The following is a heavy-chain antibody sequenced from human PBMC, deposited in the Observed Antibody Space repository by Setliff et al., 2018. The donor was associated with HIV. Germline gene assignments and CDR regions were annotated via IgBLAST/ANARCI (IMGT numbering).Heavy chain of an antibody. J-gene: IGHJ6*02. V-gene: IGHV4-30-4*08. CDR2: MSDIGST. D-gene: IGHD1-26*01. Sequence: KTSETLSLTCSVSGASLGSGTYFWNWVRQSPGKGLEWIGYMSDIGSTYYNPSLKSRVTISADTSRNGFSLNLNSVTAADTAVYFCARASGAKYYYGMDVWGQGTTVTVSS. CDR3: ARASGAKYYYGMDV. CDR1: GASLGSGTYF.